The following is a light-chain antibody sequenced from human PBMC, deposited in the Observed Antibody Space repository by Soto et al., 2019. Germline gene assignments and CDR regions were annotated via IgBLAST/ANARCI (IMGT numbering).Light chain of an antibody. J-gene: IGKJ1*01. CDR3: QQYGISPWT. CDR2: AAS. V-gene: IGKV3-20*01. CDR1: QSVSSNF. Sequence: EIVLTQSPGTLSLSPGDRATLSCRASQSVSSNFLAWYQQKPGQAPRLLIYAASSRATGIPDRFSGSGSGTEFTLTVSRLEPEDFAAYYCQQYGISPWTFGQGTKVDIK.